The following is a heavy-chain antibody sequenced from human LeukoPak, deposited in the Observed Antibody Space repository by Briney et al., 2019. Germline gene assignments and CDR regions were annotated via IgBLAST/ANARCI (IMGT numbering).Heavy chain of an antibody. V-gene: IGHV1-18*01. J-gene: IGHJ6*02. Sequence: ASLKVSCKASGYTFTRYGISSVRQAPGQGLEWMGWISASNGNTNYAQKLHARVTITTQKSTPTANMQLRSLRSAGPAGYFFPRAHRSGQDPYGMDVWGQGTTVTVSS. CDR1: GYTFTRYG. CDR3: PRAHRSGQDPYGMDV. D-gene: IGHD6-19*01. CDR2: ISASNGNT.